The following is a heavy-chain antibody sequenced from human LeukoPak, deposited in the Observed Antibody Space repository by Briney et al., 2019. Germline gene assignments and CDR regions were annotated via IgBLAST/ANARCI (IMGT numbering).Heavy chain of an antibody. Sequence: SVKVSCKASGYTFTSYGISWVRQAPGQGLEWMGWISAYNGNTNYAQKLQGRVTMTTDTSTSTAYMELRSLRSDDTAVYYCARARLYYGSGSYKPRKDWFDPWGQGTLVTVSS. J-gene: IGHJ5*02. V-gene: IGHV1-18*04. CDR2: ISAYNGNT. CDR3: ARARLYYGSGSYKPRKDWFDP. D-gene: IGHD3-10*01. CDR1: GYTFTSYG.